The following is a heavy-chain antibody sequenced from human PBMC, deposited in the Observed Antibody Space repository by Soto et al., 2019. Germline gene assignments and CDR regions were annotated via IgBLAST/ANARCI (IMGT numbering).Heavy chain of an antibody. Sequence: ASVKVSCKASGYTFTGYYMHWVRQASGQGLEWMGWINPNSGGTNYAQKFQGRVTMTRDTSISTAYMELSRLGSEDTAVYYCARWAYDFWSGYYGYFDYWGQGTLVTVSS. CDR1: GYTFTGYY. CDR3: ARWAYDFWSGYYGYFDY. J-gene: IGHJ4*02. D-gene: IGHD3-3*01. V-gene: IGHV1-2*02. CDR2: INPNSGGT.